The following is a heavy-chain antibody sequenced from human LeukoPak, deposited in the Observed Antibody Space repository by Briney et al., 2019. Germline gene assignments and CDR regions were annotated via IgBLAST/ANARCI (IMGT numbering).Heavy chain of an antibody. CDR1: GFTFSSYW. D-gene: IGHD6-19*01. V-gene: IGHV3-7*01. CDR3: ASRHSSGCSNFES. CDR2: IKQDGSEK. J-gene: IGHJ5*01. Sequence: PGGSLRLSCAASGFTFSSYWMSWVRQAPGKGLEWVANIKQDGSEKYYVDSVKGRFTISRDNAKNSLYLQMNSLRAEDTAVYYCASRHSSGCSNFESWGQGTLVTVSS.